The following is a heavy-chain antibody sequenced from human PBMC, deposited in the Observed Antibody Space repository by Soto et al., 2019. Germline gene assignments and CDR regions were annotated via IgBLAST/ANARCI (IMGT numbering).Heavy chain of an antibody. CDR1: GYTFTNYG. Sequence: GASVKVSCKASGYTFTNYGFSWVRQAPGQGLEWMGWISGYNGNTKYAEKFQGRVTMTTDTSTSTVYMEVSSLSSEDTAVYYCARGIMGVSGQNWFDPGGRGTLVTVS. D-gene: IGHD2-8*02. CDR2: ISGYNGNT. V-gene: IGHV1-18*01. J-gene: IGHJ5*02. CDR3: ARGIMGVSGQNWFDP.